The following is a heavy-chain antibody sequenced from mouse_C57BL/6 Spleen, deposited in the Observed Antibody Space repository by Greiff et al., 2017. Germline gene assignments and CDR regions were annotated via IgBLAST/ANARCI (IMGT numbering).Heavy chain of an antibody. D-gene: IGHD2-4*01. CDR3: ARRGYDYGSYAMDY. CDR2: INPGSGGT. J-gene: IGHJ4*01. CDR1: GYAFTNNL. V-gene: IGHV1-54*01. Sequence: QVQLQQSGAELVRPGTSVKVSCKASGYAFTNNLIEWVKQRPGQGLEWIGVINPGSGGTNYNEKFKGKATLTADKSSSTAYMQLSSLTSEDSAVYFCARRGYDYGSYAMDYWGQGTSVTVSS.